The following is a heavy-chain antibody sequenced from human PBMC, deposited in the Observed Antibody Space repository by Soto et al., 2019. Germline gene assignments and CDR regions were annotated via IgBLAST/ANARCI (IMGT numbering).Heavy chain of an antibody. D-gene: IGHD1-1*01. Sequence: QVQLVESGGGVVQPGRSLRLSCAASGFTFSSYGMHWVRQAPGKGLEWVTVISYDGNVAYYADSVKGRYTISRDNSKNTLYLQMISLRTEDTAMYYCAKEGPIANCYFDYWGQGTLVTVSS. V-gene: IGHV3-30*18. CDR3: AKEGPIANCYFDY. CDR1: GFTFSSYG. CDR2: ISYDGNVA. J-gene: IGHJ4*02.